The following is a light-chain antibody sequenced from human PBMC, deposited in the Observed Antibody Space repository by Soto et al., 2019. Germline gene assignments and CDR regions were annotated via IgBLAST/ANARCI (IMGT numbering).Light chain of an antibody. CDR3: AAWDESLSGYV. V-gene: IGLV1-47*01. CDR2: RNN. Sequence: QSVLTQPPSASGTPLQRVTISCSGSSSNIGSNYVYWYQQLPGTAPKLLIYRNNQRPSGVPDRFSGSKSGTSASLAISGLRSEDEADYYCAAWDESLSGYVFGTGTKVSVL. J-gene: IGLJ1*01. CDR1: SSNIGSNY.